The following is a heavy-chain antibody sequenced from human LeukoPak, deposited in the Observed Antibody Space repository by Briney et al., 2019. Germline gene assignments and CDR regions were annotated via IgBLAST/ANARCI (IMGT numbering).Heavy chain of an antibody. Sequence: GGSLRLSCAASGFTFSSYGMHWVRQAPGKGLEWVAVISYDGSNKYYADSVKGRFTISRDNSKNTLYLQMNSLRAEDTAVYYCARPIPPGYSSGWYSDYYYYYYGMDVWGQGTTVTVSS. CDR2: ISYDGSNK. J-gene: IGHJ6*02. V-gene: IGHV3-30*03. CDR3: ARPIPPGYSSGWYSDYYYYYYGMDV. D-gene: IGHD6-19*01. CDR1: GFTFSSYG.